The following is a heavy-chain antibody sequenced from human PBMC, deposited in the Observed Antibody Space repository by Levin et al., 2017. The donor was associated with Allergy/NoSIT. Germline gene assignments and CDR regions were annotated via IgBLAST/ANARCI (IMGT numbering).Heavy chain of an antibody. Sequence: ASVKVSCKASGYTFTSYGISWVRQAPGQGLEWMGWISAYNGNTNYAQKLQGRVTMTTDTSTSTAYMELRSLRSDDTAVYYCAREAQYYYGSGDYFDYWGQGTLVTVSS. CDR1: GYTFTSYG. D-gene: IGHD3-10*01. J-gene: IGHJ4*02. CDR2: ISAYNGNT. CDR3: AREAQYYYGSGDYFDY. V-gene: IGHV1-18*01.